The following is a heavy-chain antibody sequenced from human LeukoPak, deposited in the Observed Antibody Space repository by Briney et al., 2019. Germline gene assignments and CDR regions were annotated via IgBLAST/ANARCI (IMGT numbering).Heavy chain of an antibody. CDR2: IKTDGTQN. J-gene: IGHJ6*01. D-gene: IGHD6-13*01. Sequence: GGSLRLSCVASGFTFSSYWMTWVRQAPGKGLEWVANIKTDGTQNYYVDSVKGRFTISRDNPKNSLYLQMNSLRADETAVYYCARLRPYSSTWYAYYGMDVWGQGTTVTVCS. CDR1: GFTFSSYW. CDR3: ARLRPYSSTWYAYYGMDV. V-gene: IGHV3-7*04.